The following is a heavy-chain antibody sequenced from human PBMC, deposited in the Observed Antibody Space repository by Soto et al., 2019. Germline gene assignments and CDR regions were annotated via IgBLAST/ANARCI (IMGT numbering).Heavy chain of an antibody. V-gene: IGHV3-53*04. Sequence: GGSLRLSCAASGFTVSSNYMSWVLQAPGKGLEWVSVIYSGGSTYYADSVKGRFTISRHNSKNTLYLQMNSLRAEDTAVYYCAKNLGAWPYYFDFWGQGTLVTVSS. J-gene: IGHJ4*02. CDR3: AKNLGAWPYYFDF. CDR1: GFTVSSNY. CDR2: IYSGGST.